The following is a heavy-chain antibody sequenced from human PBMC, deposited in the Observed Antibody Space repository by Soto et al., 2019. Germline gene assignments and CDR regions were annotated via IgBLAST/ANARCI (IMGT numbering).Heavy chain of an antibody. CDR1: GYTFSGFY. V-gene: IGHV1-2*02. CDR2: INPNSGGT. Sequence: ASVKVSCKASGYTFSGFYMHWVRQAPGQGLEWMGWINPNSGGTKSAEKFQGRVTMTRDTSISTAYMELSRLTSDDTAVYYCASAAVTGTAGLDFWGQGTQVTV. CDR3: ASAAVTGTAGLDF. J-gene: IGHJ4*02. D-gene: IGHD6-19*01.